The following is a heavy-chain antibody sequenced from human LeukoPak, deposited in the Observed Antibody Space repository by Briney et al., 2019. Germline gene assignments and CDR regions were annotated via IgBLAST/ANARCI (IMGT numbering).Heavy chain of an antibody. Sequence: GGSLRLSCAASGFTFSSNGMHWVRQAPGKGLEWVAVISYDGSNKYYADSVKGRFTISRDNAKNSLYLQMNSLRAEDTAVYYCARESVIQLFNYWGQGTLVTVSS. V-gene: IGHV3-30*03. CDR3: ARESVIQLFNY. D-gene: IGHD5-18*01. J-gene: IGHJ4*02. CDR1: GFTFSSNG. CDR2: ISYDGSNK.